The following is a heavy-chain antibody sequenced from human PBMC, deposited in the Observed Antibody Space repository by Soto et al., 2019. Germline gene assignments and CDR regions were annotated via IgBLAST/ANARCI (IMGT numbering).Heavy chain of an antibody. J-gene: IGHJ6*03. CDR1: GFTFSSYW. CDR2: IRQDGGQK. V-gene: IGHV3-7*01. Sequence: GGSLRLSCAASGFTFSSYWMTWVRQAPGKGLEWVANIRQDGGQKNYVDSVKGRFTISRDNPNYSLYLQMNNLRTDDTAVYYCARVERAGGDFYYMDVWGTGTTVTVSS. D-gene: IGHD1-26*01. CDR3: ARVERAGGDFYYMDV.